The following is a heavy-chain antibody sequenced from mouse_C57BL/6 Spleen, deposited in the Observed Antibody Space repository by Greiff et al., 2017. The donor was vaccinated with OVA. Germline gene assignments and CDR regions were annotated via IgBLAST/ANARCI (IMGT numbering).Heavy chain of an antibody. Sequence: EVKLQESGGGLVKPGGSLKLSCAASGFTFSSYAMSWVRQTPEKRLEWVATISDGGSYTYYPDNVKGRFTISRDNAKNNLYLQMSHLKSEDTAMYYCARNWGLYYFDYWGQGTTLTVSS. D-gene: IGHD4-1*01. CDR2: ISDGGSYT. CDR3: ARNWGLYYFDY. V-gene: IGHV5-4*03. CDR1: GFTFSSYA. J-gene: IGHJ2*01.